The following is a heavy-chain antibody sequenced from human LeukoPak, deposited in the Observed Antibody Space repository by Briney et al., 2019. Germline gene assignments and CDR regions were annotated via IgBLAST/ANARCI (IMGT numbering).Heavy chain of an antibody. CDR1: GGSFNAYA. CDR3: ARGLDASMETAYDY. CDR2: IIPIFGTS. Sequence: GSSVKVSCXASGGSFNAYAISWVRQAPGQGLEWMGGIIPIFGTSNYAQKLQGRVTISTDESTSTAYMEVSSLRSEDTAIYYCARGLDASMETAYDYWGQGTLVTVSS. D-gene: IGHD5-18*01. V-gene: IGHV1-69*05. J-gene: IGHJ4*02.